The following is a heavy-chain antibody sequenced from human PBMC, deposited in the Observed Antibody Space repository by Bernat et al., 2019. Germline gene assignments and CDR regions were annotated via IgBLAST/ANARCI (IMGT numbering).Heavy chain of an antibody. CDR3: AKGLLSTVTKDLDY. V-gene: IGHV3-23*01. CDR1: GFTLSSYA. J-gene: IGHJ4*02. D-gene: IGHD4-11*01. CDR2: IRGSGGST. Sequence: EVQLLESGGDLVQPGGSLRLSCVVSGFTLSSYAMSWVRQAPGKGLEWVSAIRGSGGSTSYADSVKGRFTISRDNSKNTLYLQMNSLRAEDTAVYYCAKGLLSTVTKDLDYWGQGTLVTVSS.